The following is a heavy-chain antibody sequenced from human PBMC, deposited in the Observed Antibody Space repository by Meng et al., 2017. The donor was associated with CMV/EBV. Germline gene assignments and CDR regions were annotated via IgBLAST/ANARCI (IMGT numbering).Heavy chain of an antibody. Sequence: QITLKEACPTPVKPTQALTLTCTFSGFSLTTSGVGVCWIRQPPGKALEWLALIYWDDDKRYSPSLKSRLTITKDTSKNQVVLTMTNMDPVDTATYYCARIAAAGRFDYWGQGTLVTVSS. D-gene: IGHD6-13*01. CDR3: ARIAAAGRFDY. CDR1: GFSLTTSGVG. J-gene: IGHJ4*02. CDR2: IYWDDDK. V-gene: IGHV2-5*02.